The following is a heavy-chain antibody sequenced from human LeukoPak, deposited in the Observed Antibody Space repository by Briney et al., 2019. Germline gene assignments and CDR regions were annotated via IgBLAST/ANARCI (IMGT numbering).Heavy chain of an antibody. D-gene: IGHD3-9*01. J-gene: IGHJ6*02. V-gene: IGHV3-74*01. CDR3: ARDPIILRYFDWYEGSYGMDV. CDR2: IKSDGTST. Sequence: GGSLRLSCAVSGFTFSSHWMRWVRQAPGKGLVWVSHIKSDGTSTNYADSVKGRFTISRDNSKNTLYLQMNSLRAEDTAVYYCARDPIILRYFDWYEGSYGMDVWGQGTTVTVSS. CDR1: GFTFSSHW.